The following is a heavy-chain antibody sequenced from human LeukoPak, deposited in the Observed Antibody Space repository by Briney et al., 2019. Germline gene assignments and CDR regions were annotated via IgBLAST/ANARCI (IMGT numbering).Heavy chain of an antibody. Sequence: WASVNVSCKASGYTFTSYGISWVRQAPGQGLEWMGWISAYNGNTNYAQKLQGRVTMTTDTSTSTAYMELRSLRSDDTAVYYCARTRGSSWEVYYYYGMDVWGQGTTVTVSS. CDR3: ARTRGSSWEVYYYYGMDV. CDR1: GYTFTSYG. J-gene: IGHJ6*02. V-gene: IGHV1-18*01. D-gene: IGHD6-13*01. CDR2: ISAYNGNT.